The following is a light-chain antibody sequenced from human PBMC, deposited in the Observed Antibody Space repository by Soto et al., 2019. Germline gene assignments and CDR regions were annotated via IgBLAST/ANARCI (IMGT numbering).Light chain of an antibody. CDR3: QQANSFPWT. J-gene: IGKJ1*01. CDR2: AAS. Sequence: DIQMTQSPSSVSAYVGDRVTITCRASQDITSWLAWYQQKPGKAPNLLIYAASSLQSGVPSRFSGSGSGTDFTLTISSLQPEDFATYYCQQANSFPWTFGQGTKVEIK. CDR1: QDITSW. V-gene: IGKV1-12*01.